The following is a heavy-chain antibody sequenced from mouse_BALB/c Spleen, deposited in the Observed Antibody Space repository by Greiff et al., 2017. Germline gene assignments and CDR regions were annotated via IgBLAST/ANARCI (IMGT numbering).Heavy chain of an antibody. CDR3: ARRQLGFFAY. D-gene: IGHD3-2*01. Sequence: EVKVVESGGGLVQPGGSRKLSCAASGFTFSSFGMHWVRQAPEKGLEWVAYISSGSSTIYYADTVKGRFTISRDNPKNTLFLQMTSLRSEDTAMYYCARRQLGFFAYWGQGTLVTVSA. J-gene: IGHJ3*01. CDR2: ISSGSSTI. V-gene: IGHV5-17*02. CDR1: GFTFSSFG.